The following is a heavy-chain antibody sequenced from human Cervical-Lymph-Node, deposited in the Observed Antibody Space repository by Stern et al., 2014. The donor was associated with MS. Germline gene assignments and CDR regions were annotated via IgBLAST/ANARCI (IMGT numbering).Heavy chain of an antibody. V-gene: IGHV3-7*01. CDR2: IKEDGTEK. CDR1: GMTVSSFW. CDR3: ARDTWYGGCFDP. D-gene: IGHD6-13*01. J-gene: IGHJ5*02. Sequence: VQLVESGGGLVQPGGSLRLSCAASGMTVSSFWMSWVRQLPGKGRAWGASIKEDGTEKYYVDSVKGRFTISRDNSKNSLYLQMNSLRAEDTAVYYCARDTWYGGCFDPWGQGTQVTVSS.